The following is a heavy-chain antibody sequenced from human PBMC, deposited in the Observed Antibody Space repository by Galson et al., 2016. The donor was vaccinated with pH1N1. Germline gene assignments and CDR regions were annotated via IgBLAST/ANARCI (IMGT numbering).Heavy chain of an antibody. CDR1: GFSFSSYW. V-gene: IGHV3-74*01. J-gene: IGHJ4*02. D-gene: IGHD3-3*01. Sequence: SLRLSCAASGFSFSSYWMHWVRQVPGKGLVWVSRINSDGSSTSYADSVKGRFTISRDNAKNTLYLQMNSLRAEDTAVYYCARVEWEDVDLEYYFDYWGQGTLVTVSS. CDR3: ARVEWEDVDLEYYFDY. CDR2: INSDGSST.